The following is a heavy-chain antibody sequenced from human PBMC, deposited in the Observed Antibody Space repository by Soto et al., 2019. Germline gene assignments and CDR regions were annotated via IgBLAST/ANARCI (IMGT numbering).Heavy chain of an antibody. D-gene: IGHD3-22*01. CDR3: ARTWSSSGRGIVA. Sequence: QVQLVESGGGVVQPGRSLRLSCAASGFTFSSYAMHWVRQAPGTGLDWVAVISYDGSNKYYADSVKGRFTISRDNSKNMLYLQMNSLRAEDTAVYYCARTWSSSGRGIVAWGQGTMVTVSS. J-gene: IGHJ3*01. CDR1: GFTFSSYA. CDR2: ISYDGSNK. V-gene: IGHV3-30-3*01.